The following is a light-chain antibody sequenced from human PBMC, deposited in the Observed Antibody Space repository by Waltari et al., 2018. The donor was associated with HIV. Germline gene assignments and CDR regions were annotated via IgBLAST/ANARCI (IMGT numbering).Light chain of an antibody. J-gene: IGLJ1*01. CDR3: SSYAGNNNYV. CDR2: EVN. Sequence: QPALTQPPSASGSPGQSVTISCTGTSRDIGTYTYVTWYQQHTGRAPNFLIYEVNKRPSGGPDRFSGAKSSNTASLTVSVLQVADEADYYCSSYAGNNNYVFGTGTRVTVL. V-gene: IGLV2-8*01. CDR1: SRDIGTYTY.